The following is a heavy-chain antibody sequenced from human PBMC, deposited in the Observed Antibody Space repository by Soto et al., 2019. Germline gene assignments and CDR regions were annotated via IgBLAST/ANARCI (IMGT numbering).Heavy chain of an antibody. J-gene: IGHJ4*02. V-gene: IGHV4-59*01. CDR2: AYHTGRT. Sequence: QVQLQESGPGLVRPAETLSLICSVSTDSMRTYSWTWIRQSPGKGLEWIGYAYHTGRTEYNPSLASRVTISIDMSKKQFSLQLTSVSAADTAVYFCARDDTTGLLEFWGQGTLVTVSS. CDR1: TDSMRTYS. CDR3: ARDDTTGLLEF.